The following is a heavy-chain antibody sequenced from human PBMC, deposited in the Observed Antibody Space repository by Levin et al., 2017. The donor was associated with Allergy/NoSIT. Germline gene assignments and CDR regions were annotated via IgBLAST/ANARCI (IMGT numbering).Heavy chain of an antibody. V-gene: IGHV4-59*01. CDR1: GGSISSYY. Sequence: SETLSLTCTVSGGSISSYYWSWIRQPPGKGLEWIGYIYYSGSTNYNPSLKSRVTISVDTSKNQFSLKLSSVTAADTAVYYCAMGEYYFDYWGQGTLDTVSS. D-gene: IGHD3-16*01. J-gene: IGHJ4*02. CDR3: AMGEYYFDY. CDR2: IYYSGST.